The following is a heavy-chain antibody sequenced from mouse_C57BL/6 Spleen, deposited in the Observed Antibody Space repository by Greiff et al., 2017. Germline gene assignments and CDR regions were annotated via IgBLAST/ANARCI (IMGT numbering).Heavy chain of an antibody. D-gene: IGHD1-1*01. CDR1: GYTFTSYW. V-gene: IGHV1-55*01. CDR3: ARRHYGRSDWYFDV. CDR2: IYPGSGST. Sequence: QVQLKQPGAELVKPGASVKMSCKASGYTFTSYWLTWVKQRPGQGLEWIGDIYPGSGSTNYNEKFKSKATLTVDTSSSTAYMQLSSLTSEDSAVYYGARRHYGRSDWYFDVGGTGTTVTGSS. J-gene: IGHJ1*03.